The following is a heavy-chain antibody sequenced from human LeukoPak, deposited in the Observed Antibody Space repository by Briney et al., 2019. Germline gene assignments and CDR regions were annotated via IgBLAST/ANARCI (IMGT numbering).Heavy chain of an antibody. Sequence: HAGGSLRLSCAASGFTFSSYAMSWVRQAPGKGLEWVSAISGSGGSTYYADSVKGRFTISRDNSKNTLYLQMNSLRAEDTAVYCCAKERYYDSSGRGWFDPWGQGTLVTVSS. V-gene: IGHV3-23*01. CDR3: AKERYYDSSGRGWFDP. CDR1: GFTFSSYA. J-gene: IGHJ5*02. CDR2: ISGSGGST. D-gene: IGHD3-22*01.